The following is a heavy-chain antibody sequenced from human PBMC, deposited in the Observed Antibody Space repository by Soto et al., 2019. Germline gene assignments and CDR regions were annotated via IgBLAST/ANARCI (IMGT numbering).Heavy chain of an antibody. D-gene: IGHD6-6*01. CDR2: GAPRDSYT. V-gene: IGHV5-10-1*01. J-gene: IGHJ5*02. CDR1: GYEFTTKW. Sequence: LTISGQGSGYEFTTKWISWVRQMPGKGLDWVGRGAPRDSYTDYNPSFRGHVIISVDRSVSTVYLEWRSLKASDSATYYCVRHSSNPVAARCPFDPWGQGTWVTASS. CDR3: VRHSSNPVAARCPFDP.